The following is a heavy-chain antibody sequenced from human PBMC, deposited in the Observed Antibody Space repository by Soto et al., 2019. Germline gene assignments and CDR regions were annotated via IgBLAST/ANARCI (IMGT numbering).Heavy chain of an antibody. CDR1: GYTFTSYG. CDR2: ISAYNGNT. V-gene: IGHV1-18*01. CDR3: ARDPPPYCISTSCFYYYYGMDV. D-gene: IGHD2-2*01. J-gene: IGHJ6*02. Sequence: QVQLVQSGAEVKKPGASVKVSCKASGYTFTSYGISWVRQAPGQGLEWMGWISAYNGNTNYAQKLQGRVTMTTDTSTSXXYXEXXSLRSDDTAVYYCARDPPPYCISTSCFYYYYGMDVWGQGTTVTVSS.